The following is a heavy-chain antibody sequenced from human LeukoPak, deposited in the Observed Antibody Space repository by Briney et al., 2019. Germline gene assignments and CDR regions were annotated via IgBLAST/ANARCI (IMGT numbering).Heavy chain of an antibody. CDR3: ARGHSGYDRGRDYYYYYMDV. CDR2: MNPNSGNT. Sequence: PWASVTVSCKASGYTFTSYDINWVRQATGQGLEWMGWMNPNSGNTGYAQKFQGRVTMTRNTSISTAYMELSSLRSEDTAVYYCARGHSGYDRGRDYYYYYMDVWGKGTTVTISS. D-gene: IGHD5-12*01. CDR1: GYTFTSYD. V-gene: IGHV1-8*01. J-gene: IGHJ6*03.